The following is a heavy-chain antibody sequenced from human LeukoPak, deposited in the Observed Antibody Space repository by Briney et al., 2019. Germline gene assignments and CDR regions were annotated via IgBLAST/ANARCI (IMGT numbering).Heavy chain of an antibody. CDR1: GYSFTNYW. J-gene: IGHJ2*01. CDR3: ARRGSHWYFDL. Sequence: GESLKISCKGSGYSFTNYWIGWVRQTPGKGLEWMGTIYPGDSESRYSPSFQGQVTISADKSISTAYLQWRSLKASDTAMYYCARRGSHWYFDLWGRGTLVTVSS. D-gene: IGHD2-15*01. CDR2: IYPGDSES. V-gene: IGHV5-51*01.